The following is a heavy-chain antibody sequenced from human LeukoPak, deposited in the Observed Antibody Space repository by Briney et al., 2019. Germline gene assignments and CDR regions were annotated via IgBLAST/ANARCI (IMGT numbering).Heavy chain of an antibody. J-gene: IGHJ5*02. CDR3: ARDLGFLEVSGWFDP. CDR1: GFTFSSYG. Sequence: GGSLRPSCAASGFTFSSYGMHWVRQAPGKGLEWVAVISYDGSNKYYADSVKGRFTISRDNSKNTLYLQMNSLRAEDTAVYYCARDLGFLEVSGWFDPWGQGTLVTVSS. CDR2: ISYDGSNK. D-gene: IGHD3-3*01. V-gene: IGHV3-30*03.